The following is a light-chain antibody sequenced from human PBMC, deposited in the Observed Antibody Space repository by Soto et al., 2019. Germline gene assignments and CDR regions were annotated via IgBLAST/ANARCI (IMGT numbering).Light chain of an antibody. V-gene: IGKV4-1*01. CDR3: QQYFDVPFT. CDR2: WAS. J-gene: IGKJ4*01. Sequence: DIVMTQSPDSLAVSLCERATMNCKCSGSVLYKSNNKNHLAWYQQKPGQPPQLIIYWASTRESGVPERFSGSGSGTDFTLTISSLEAEDVAFYWCQQYFDVPFTFGGGTKVDIK. CDR1: GSVLYKSNNKNH.